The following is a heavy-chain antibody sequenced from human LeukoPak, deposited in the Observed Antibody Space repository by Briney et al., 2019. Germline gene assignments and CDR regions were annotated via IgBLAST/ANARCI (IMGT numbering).Heavy chain of an antibody. Sequence: GGSLRLSCAASGFTFSSYGMSWVRQAPGKGLEWVSAISGSGGSTYYADSVKGRFTISRDNAKNTLYLQMNSLRAEDTAVYYCARVPYSGSYYFVYWGQGTLVTVSS. CDR2: ISGSGGST. CDR3: ARVPYSGSYYFVY. D-gene: IGHD1-26*01. J-gene: IGHJ4*02. CDR1: GFTFSSYG. V-gene: IGHV3-23*01.